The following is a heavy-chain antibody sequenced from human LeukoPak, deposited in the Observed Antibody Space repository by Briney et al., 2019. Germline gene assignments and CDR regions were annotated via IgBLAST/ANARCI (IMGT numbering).Heavy chain of an antibody. D-gene: IGHD6-13*01. V-gene: IGHV1-69*13. Sequence: SVKVSCKASGGTFSSYAISWVRQAPGQGLEWMGGIIPIFGTANYAQRFQGRVTITADESTSTAYMELSSLRSEDTAVYYCARERAAAGGFDYWGQGTLVTVSS. CDR2: IIPIFGTA. CDR1: GGTFSSYA. J-gene: IGHJ4*02. CDR3: ARERAAAGGFDY.